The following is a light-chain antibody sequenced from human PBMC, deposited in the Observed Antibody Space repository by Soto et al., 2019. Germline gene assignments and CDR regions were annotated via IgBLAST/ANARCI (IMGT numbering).Light chain of an antibody. CDR1: SSDIGAYEH. CDR2: DVR. CDR3: ASKTTSSTVL. J-gene: IGLJ2*01. Sequence: QSALIQPSSMSGSPGQSITISCTGTSSDIGAYEHVSWYQQRPGRAPKVLIYDVRIRPSEVSNRFSGSKSGDTASLTISGLQAEDEAVYYCASKTTSSTVLFGGGTKLTVL. V-gene: IGLV2-14*03.